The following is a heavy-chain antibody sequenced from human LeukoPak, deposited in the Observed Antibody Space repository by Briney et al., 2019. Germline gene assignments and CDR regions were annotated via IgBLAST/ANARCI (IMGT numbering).Heavy chain of an antibody. CDR1: GGSLRSSGHW. J-gene: IGHJ4*02. Sequence: SETLSLTCTVSGGSLRSSGHWWVWIRQPPGKGLEWIGSIHYSGKVYYNPSLKSRVATSVDTSTDQFSLRLSSATAADTAIYYCARQSGDQSSAWYFDAWGQGTLVTVSS. D-gene: IGHD6-19*01. CDR2: IHYSGKV. V-gene: IGHV4-39*01. CDR3: ARQSGDQSSAWYFDA.